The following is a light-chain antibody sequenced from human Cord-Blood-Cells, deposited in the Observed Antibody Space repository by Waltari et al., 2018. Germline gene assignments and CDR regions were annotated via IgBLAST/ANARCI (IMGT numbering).Light chain of an antibody. CDR3: QQSYSTPRLT. CDR1: QSISSY. V-gene: IGKV1-39*01. J-gene: IGKJ1*01. Sequence: DIQMTQSPSSLSASVGDRVTITCRASQSISSYLNWYQQKPGKAPKLLIYAASSLQSGVPSRFSVSGSGTDFTLTISSLQPEDFATYYCQQSYSTPRLTFGQGTKVEIK. CDR2: AAS.